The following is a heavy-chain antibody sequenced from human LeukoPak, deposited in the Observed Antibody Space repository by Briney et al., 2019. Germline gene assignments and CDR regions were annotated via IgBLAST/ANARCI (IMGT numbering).Heavy chain of an antibody. D-gene: IGHD6-13*01. CDR2: SGSASLK. CDR1: GFTFSSYA. V-gene: IGHV3-23*01. J-gene: IGHJ4*02. Sequence: PGGSLRLSCAASGFTFSSYAVSWVRQAPGKGLEWVSLSGSASLKYYADPVKGRFTISRDNSKNTVYLQMNSLRVEDTAVYHGAKKRIAAAGRNDFDDWGQGTLVTASS. CDR3: AKKRIAAAGRNDFDD.